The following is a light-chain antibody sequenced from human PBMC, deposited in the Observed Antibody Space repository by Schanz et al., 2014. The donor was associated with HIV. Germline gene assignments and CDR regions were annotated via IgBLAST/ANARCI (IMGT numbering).Light chain of an antibody. Sequence: QSALTQPPSASGSPGQSVTISCTGTSSDVGGYNYVSWYQQHPGKAPKLMIYEVSKRPSGVPDRFSGSKSGNTASLTVSGIQDEDEADYYCSSYAGSNNLVVFGGGTKLTVL. CDR2: EVS. CDR3: SSYAGSNNLVV. CDR1: SSDVGGYNY. J-gene: IGLJ2*01. V-gene: IGLV2-8*01.